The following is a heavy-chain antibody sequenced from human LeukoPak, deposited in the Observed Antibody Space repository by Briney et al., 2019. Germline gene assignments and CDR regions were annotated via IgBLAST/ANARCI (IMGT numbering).Heavy chain of an antibody. Sequence: GGSLRLSCAASGFTFDDYAMHWVRQAPGKGLEWVSLISWDGGSTYYADSVKGRFTISRDNAKNSLYLQMNSLRAEDTAVYYCARAHRRQGLARGGVFDIGAQGTMVTV. CDR2: ISWDGGST. CDR1: GFTFDDYA. V-gene: IGHV3-43D*03. D-gene: IGHD6-19*01. J-gene: IGHJ3*02. CDR3: ARAHRRQGLARGGVFDI.